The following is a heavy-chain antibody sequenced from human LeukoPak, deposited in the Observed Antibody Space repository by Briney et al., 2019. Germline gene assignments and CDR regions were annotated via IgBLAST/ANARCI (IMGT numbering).Heavy chain of an antibody. CDR3: ARVPAPYSNPSAGYYYYYMDV. CDR2: IYYSGST. CDR1: GGSISSYY. V-gene: IGHV4-59*01. J-gene: IGHJ6*03. Sequence: SETLSLTCTVSGGSISSYYWSWIRQPPGKGLEWIGYIYYSGSTNYNPSLKSRVTISVDTSKNQFSLKLSSVTAADTAVYYCARVPAPYSNPSAGYYYYYMDVWGKGTTVTVSS. D-gene: IGHD4-11*01.